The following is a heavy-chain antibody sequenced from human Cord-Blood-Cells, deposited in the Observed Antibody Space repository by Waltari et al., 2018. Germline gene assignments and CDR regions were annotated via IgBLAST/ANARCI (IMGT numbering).Heavy chain of an antibody. Sequence: QVQLVESGGGVVQPGRSLRLSCAASGFTFSSYGMHWVRQAPGKGLEWVAVISNNGMNKYYANSVKGRFTISRDNSKNTLYLQMNSLRAEDTTVYYCAKVPYYDSSGDAFDIWGQGTMVTVSS. J-gene: IGHJ3*02. CDR2: ISNNGMNK. CDR3: AKVPYYDSSGDAFDI. CDR1: GFTFSSYG. D-gene: IGHD3-22*01. V-gene: IGHV3-30*18.